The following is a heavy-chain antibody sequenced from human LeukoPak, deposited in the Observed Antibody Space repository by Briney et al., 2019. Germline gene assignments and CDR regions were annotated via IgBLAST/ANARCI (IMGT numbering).Heavy chain of an antibody. CDR3: TRGRWSATTASYYLDF. CDR1: EYTFTEYA. V-gene: IGHV1-3*01. D-gene: IGHD2-15*01. CDR2: INAGNGNT. Sequence: VASVKVSCKASEYTFTEYAVNWVRQAPGQRLEWMGWINAGNGNTKYAQKFQGRLTITRDTSASTACMELSSLTFEDTAVYYCTRGRWSATTASYYLDFWGQGTLVTVSS. J-gene: IGHJ4*02.